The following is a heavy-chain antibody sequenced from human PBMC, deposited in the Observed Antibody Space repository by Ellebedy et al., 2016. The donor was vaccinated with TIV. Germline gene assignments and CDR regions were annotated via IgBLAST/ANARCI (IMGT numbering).Heavy chain of an antibody. V-gene: IGHV3-74*01. CDR3: ASPVPPRGCPTEGFHV. D-gene: IGHD3-10*01. CDR1: GFTFSDYW. J-gene: IGHJ3*01. CDR2: INSDGNIT. Sequence: GESLKISCATSGFTFSDYWMHWVRQVPGKGLVWVSRINSDGNITNYADSVKGRFTISRDNAENTLHLQMDSLRVEDTAVYYWASPVPPRGCPTEGFHVWGQGTVVTVSS.